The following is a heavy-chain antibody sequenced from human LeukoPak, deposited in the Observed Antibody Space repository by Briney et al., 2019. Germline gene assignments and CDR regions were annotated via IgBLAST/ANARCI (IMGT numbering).Heavy chain of an antibody. D-gene: IGHD3-3*01. V-gene: IGHV1-2*02. CDR2: INPNSGGT. CDR3: ARPVRFLDYYFDY. Sequence: ASVKVSCKASGYTFTGYYMHWVRQAPGQGLEWMGWINPNSGGTNYAQKFQGRVTMTRDTSISTAYMELSRLRSDDAAVYYCARPVRFLDYYFDYWGQGTLVTASS. CDR1: GYTFTGYY. J-gene: IGHJ4*02.